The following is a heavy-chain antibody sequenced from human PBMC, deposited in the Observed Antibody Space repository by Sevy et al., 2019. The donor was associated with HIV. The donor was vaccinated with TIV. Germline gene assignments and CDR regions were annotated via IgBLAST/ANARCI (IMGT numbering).Heavy chain of an antibody. Sequence: GGSLRLSCAASGFTFSSYAMHWVRQAPGKGLEWVAVISYDGSNKYYADSVKGRFTISRDNSKNTLYLQMNSLRAEDTAVYYCAREGRGYSYGYEGMAAAGTDYWGQGTLVTVSS. CDR3: AREGRGYSYGYEGMAAAGTDY. CDR2: ISYDGSNK. J-gene: IGHJ4*02. V-gene: IGHV3-30*04. CDR1: GFTFSSYA. D-gene: IGHD6-13*01.